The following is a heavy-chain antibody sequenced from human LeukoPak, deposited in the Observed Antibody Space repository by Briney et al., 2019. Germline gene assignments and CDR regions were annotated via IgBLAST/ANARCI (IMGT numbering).Heavy chain of an antibody. D-gene: IGHD3-10*01. Sequence: QSGGSLRLSCAASGFTFSSYAMSWVRQAPGKGLEWVSAISGSGGSTYYADSVEGRFTISRDNSKNTLYLQMNSLRAEDTAVYFCARGPGSGTGGMDVWGQGTTVTVSS. J-gene: IGHJ6*02. CDR1: GFTFSSYA. V-gene: IGHV3-23*01. CDR2: ISGSGGST. CDR3: ARGPGSGTGGMDV.